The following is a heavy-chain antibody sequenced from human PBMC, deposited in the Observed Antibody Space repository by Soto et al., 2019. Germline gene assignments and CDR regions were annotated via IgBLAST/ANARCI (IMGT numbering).Heavy chain of an antibody. J-gene: IGHJ5*02. CDR2: IYHSGST. CDR3: ARGAAGPGNWFDR. D-gene: IGHD6-13*01. Sequence: QLQLQESGSGLVKPSQTLSLTCAVSGVSISSGGPSWSWIRQPPGKCLEWIGYIYHSGSTYYNPYTKSRVTISVDRYKNQFSLKLSSVTAADTAVYDCARGAAGPGNWFDRWGQGTLVTVSS. V-gene: IGHV4-30-2*01. CDR1: GVSISSGGPS.